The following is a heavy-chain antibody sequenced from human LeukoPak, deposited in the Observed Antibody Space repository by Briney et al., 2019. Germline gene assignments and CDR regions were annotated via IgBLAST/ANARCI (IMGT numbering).Heavy chain of an antibody. Sequence: GGSQRLLCVASGFTFTNHGMSWARQSPGGGLEWVSTISGSGYNTYCAVCVKARFTISRDSSKNPLFLQMNGLRPEDTAVYYCAKGAEEGVVITAVYYYYMDVWGKGTTVTISS. CDR3: AKGAEEGVVITAVYYYYMDV. CDR2: ISGSGYNT. D-gene: IGHD3-22*01. CDR1: GFTFTNHG. V-gene: IGHV3-23*01. J-gene: IGHJ6*03.